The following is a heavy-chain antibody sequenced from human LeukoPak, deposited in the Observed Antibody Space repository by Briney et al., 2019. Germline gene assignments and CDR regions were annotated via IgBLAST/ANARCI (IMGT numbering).Heavy chain of an antibody. CDR2: INPNSGGT. D-gene: IGHD6-13*01. V-gene: IGHV1-2*02. J-gene: IGHJ6*02. Sequence: ASVKVSCKASGYTFTGYYMHWVRQAPGQGLEWMEWINPNSGGTNYAQKFQGRVTMTRDTSISTAYMELSRLRSDDTAVYYCERGAGRQQLDPRLDYYYGMDVWGQGTTVTVSS. CDR1: GYTFTGYY. CDR3: ERGAGRQQLDPRLDYYYGMDV.